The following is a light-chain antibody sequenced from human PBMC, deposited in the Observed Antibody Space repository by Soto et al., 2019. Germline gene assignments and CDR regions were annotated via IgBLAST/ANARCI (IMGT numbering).Light chain of an antibody. J-gene: IGKJ5*01. Sequence: ESVLTQSPVTLSLSPGERAALSCRACQSVSGYLAWYQQKPGQAPRLLIYDVSNRATGIPARFSGSGSGTDFTLTIISLEPEDFAIYYCQQRNYWQVTFGQGTRLEIK. V-gene: IGKV3-11*01. CDR1: QSVSGY. CDR3: QQRNYWQVT. CDR2: DVS.